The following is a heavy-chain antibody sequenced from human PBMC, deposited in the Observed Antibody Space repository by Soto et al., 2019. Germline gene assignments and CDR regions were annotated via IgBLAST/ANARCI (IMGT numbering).Heavy chain of an antibody. CDR2: VHFSGST. J-gene: IGHJ4*01. CDR3: ARFGAAAAHDDN. Sequence: SETLSLTCDLSGVSISENHWSWIRQAPGKGLEWVGYVHFSGSTTYNPSLAPRLNISFDMSKSQVYLQLTSVTAADTAVYYCARFGAAAAHDDNWGRGVLVT. V-gene: IGHV4-59*01. D-gene: IGHD6-13*01. CDR1: GVSISENH.